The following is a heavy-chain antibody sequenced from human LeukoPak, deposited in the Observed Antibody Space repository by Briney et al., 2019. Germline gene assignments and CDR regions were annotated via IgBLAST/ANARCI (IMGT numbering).Heavy chain of an antibody. CDR3: AKGAGYSSGWSDY. CDR1: GFTFSSYA. V-gene: IGHV3-23*01. J-gene: IGHJ4*02. Sequence: TGGSLRLSCAASGFTFSSYAMSWVRQAPEKGLEWVSAISASGGSTNYADSVKGRFTISRDNSKNTVSLQMNSLRAEDTAVYYCAKGAGYSSGWSDYWGQGTLVTVSS. D-gene: IGHD6-19*01. CDR2: ISASGGST.